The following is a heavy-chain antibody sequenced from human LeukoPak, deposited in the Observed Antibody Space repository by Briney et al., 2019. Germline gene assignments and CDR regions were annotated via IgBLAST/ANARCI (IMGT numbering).Heavy chain of an antibody. CDR1: GFTLSGYW. V-gene: IGHV3-74*01. CDR3: ARYVVASACFDS. J-gene: IGHJ4*02. CDR2: MNSDGTTT. D-gene: IGHD2-21*01. Sequence: GGSLRLSCAASGFTLSGYWMHWVRQAPGEGLVWVSRMNSDGTTTTYAGSVRGRFTISRDNAKNTLYLQMNSLRADDTAVYYCARYVVASACFDSWGQGTLVTVSS.